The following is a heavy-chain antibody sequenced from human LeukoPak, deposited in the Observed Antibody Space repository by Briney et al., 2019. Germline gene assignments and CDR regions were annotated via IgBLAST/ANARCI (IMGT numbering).Heavy chain of an antibody. V-gene: IGHV3-30*01. CDR1: GFTLSSYA. J-gene: IGHJ4*02. D-gene: IGHD5-24*01. CDR2: ISYDGSNK. CDR3: ASIEMATTSDY. Sequence: GGSLRLSCAASGFTLSSYAMHWVRQAPGKGLEWVAVISYDGSNKYYADSVKGRFTISRDNSKNTLYLQMNSLRAEDTAVYYCASIEMATTSDYWGQGTLVTVSS.